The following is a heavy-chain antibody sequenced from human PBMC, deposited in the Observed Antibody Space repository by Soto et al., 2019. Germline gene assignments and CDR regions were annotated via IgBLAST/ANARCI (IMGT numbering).Heavy chain of an antibody. J-gene: IGHJ3*02. V-gene: IGHV3-30-3*01. CDR2: ISYDGSNK. CDR1: GFTFSSYC. CDR3: ARDLRPYSSGWRSDAFDI. D-gene: IGHD6-19*01. Sequence: LSCAGSGFTFSSYCMHRGRQGPGQGVEWVAVISYDGSNKYSEEHVKGRLNIYRDNSKNTMYLKMNRLRAEETAVYYCARDLRPYSSGWRSDAFDISGQGTMLTLS.